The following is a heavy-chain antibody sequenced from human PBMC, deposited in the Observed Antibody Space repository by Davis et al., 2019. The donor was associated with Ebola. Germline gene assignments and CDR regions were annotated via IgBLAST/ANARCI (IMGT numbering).Heavy chain of an antibody. Sequence: SETLSLTCTVSGASVNTYYWSWVRQPPGKRLEWIGYIFHTGVADYNPSLKSRVTISVDTSKNQFSLKLSSVTAADTAVYYCAREVMVRGRGVDYWGQGTLVTVSS. CDR3: AREVMVRGRGVDY. CDR1: GASVNTYY. D-gene: IGHD3-10*01. J-gene: IGHJ4*02. CDR2: IFHTGVA. V-gene: IGHV4-59*02.